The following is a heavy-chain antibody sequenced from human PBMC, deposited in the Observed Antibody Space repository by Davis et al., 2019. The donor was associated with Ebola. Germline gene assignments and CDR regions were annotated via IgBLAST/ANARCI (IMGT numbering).Heavy chain of an antibody. CDR2: ISSSSSYT. J-gene: IGHJ4*02. Sequence: GGSLRLSCAASGFTFSDYYMSWIRQAPGKGLEWVSYISSSSSYTNYADSVKGRFTISRDNAKNSLYLQMNSLRAEDTAVYYCARDRGYNYGLPDYWGQGTLVTVSS. CDR1: GFTFSDYY. V-gene: IGHV3-11*06. CDR3: ARDRGYNYGLPDY. D-gene: IGHD5-18*01.